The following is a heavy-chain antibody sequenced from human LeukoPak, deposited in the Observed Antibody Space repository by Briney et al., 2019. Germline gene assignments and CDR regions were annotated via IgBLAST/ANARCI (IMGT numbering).Heavy chain of an antibody. Sequence: GGSLRLSCATSGFSFSSYGMHWVRQAPGKGREWVAVIWFDGSTKYYVDSVKGRFTISRDNSKNTLYLQMNSLRAEDTALYYCARDALPAAMAYYFDYSGQGTLVTVSS. CDR2: IWFDGSTK. CDR3: ARDALPAAMAYYFDY. CDR1: GFSFSSYG. D-gene: IGHD2-2*01. V-gene: IGHV3-33*01. J-gene: IGHJ4*02.